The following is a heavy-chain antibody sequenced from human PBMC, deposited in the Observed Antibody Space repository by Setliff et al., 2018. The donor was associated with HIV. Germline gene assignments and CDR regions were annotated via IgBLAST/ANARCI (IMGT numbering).Heavy chain of an antibody. CDR1: GYTFTGYY. CDR2: INPNSGGT. D-gene: IGHD3-10*01. Sequence: ASVKVSCKASGYTFTGYYMHWVRQAPGQGLEWMGWINPNSGGTNYAQKFQGRVNMTRDTSISTAYMELSRLRSVTAADTAVYYCATSPAGEILGSRPFYFDYWGQGTLVTVSS. J-gene: IGHJ4*02. CDR3: ATSPAGEILGSRPFYFDY. V-gene: IGHV1-2*02.